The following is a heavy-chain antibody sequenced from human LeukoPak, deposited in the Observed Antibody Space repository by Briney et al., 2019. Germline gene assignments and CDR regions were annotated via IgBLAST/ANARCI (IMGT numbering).Heavy chain of an antibody. CDR3: AKDRLRGYFDY. V-gene: IGHV3-23*01. J-gene: IGHJ4*02. CDR1: GFTFSSYG. Sequence: GGSLRLSCAASGFTFSSYGMSWVRQAPGKGLEWVSGISGSGGSTFYADSVKGRFTISRDNSKNTLYLQTNSLRAEDTAVYYCAKDRLRGYFDYWGQGTLVTVSS. D-gene: IGHD6-25*01. CDR2: ISGSGGST.